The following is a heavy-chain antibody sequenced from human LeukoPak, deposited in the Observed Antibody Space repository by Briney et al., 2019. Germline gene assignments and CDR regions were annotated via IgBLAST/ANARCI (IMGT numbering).Heavy chain of an antibody. CDR1: GFTFSSYS. CDR2: ISSSSSYI. J-gene: IGHJ4*02. CDR3: ASGGIVSSMAPFDY. V-gene: IGHV3-21*01. D-gene: IGHD6-19*01. Sequence: GGSLRLSCAASGFTFSSYSMNWVRQAPGKGLEWVSSISSSSSYIYYADSVKGRFTISRDNAKNSLYLQMNSLRAEDTAVYYCASGGIVSSMAPFDYWGQGTLVTVSS.